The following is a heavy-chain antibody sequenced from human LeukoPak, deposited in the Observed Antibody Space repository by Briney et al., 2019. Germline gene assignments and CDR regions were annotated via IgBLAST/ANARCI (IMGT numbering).Heavy chain of an antibody. D-gene: IGHD1-1*01. V-gene: IGHV3-21*01. J-gene: IGHJ6*02. Sequence: PGGSLRLSCAASGFTFSSYSMNWVRQAPGKGLEWVSSISSSSSYIYYADSVKGRFTISRDNAKNSLYLQMNSLRAEDTAVYYCARGHSVQLEGPHGMDVWGQGTTVTVSS. CDR3: ARGHSVQLEGPHGMDV. CDR2: ISSSSSYI. CDR1: GFTFSSYS.